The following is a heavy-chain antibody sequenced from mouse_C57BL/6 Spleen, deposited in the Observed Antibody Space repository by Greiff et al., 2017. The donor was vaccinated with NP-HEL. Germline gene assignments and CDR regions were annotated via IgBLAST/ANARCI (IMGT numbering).Heavy chain of an antibody. CDR2: IDPSDSYT. CDR3: ARGRSHWYFDV. CDR1: GYTFTSYW. J-gene: IGHJ1*03. V-gene: IGHV1-69*01. Sequence: QVQLQQSGAELVMPGASVKLSCKASGYTFTSYWMHWVKQRPGQGLEWIGEIDPSDSYTNYNQKFKGKSTLTVDKSSSTAYMQLSSLTSEDSAVYYCARGRSHWYFDVWGTGTTVTVSS.